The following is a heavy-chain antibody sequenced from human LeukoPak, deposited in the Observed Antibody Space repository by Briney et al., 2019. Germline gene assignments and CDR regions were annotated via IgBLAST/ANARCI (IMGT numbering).Heavy chain of an antibody. D-gene: IGHD2-2*01. CDR1: GYTFSNFG. V-gene: IGHV1-18*01. CDR3: ARDGTSTDDY. J-gene: IGHJ4*02. Sequence: ASVKVSCKTSGYTFSNFGINWVRQAPGQGLEWMGWISGNNDNPNYGQKFQGRFTVTTASSTSTAYMELRNLRFDDTAVYYCARDGTSTDDYWGQGTLVTVSS. CDR2: ISGNNDNP.